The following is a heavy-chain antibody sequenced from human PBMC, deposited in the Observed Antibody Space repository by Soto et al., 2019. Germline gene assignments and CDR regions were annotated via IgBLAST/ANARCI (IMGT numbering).Heavy chain of an antibody. V-gene: IGHV4-39*01. CDR1: GDSIISSDFY. D-gene: IGHD3-3*02. CDR2: IFYLGSS. Sequence: SETLSLTCTVSGDSIISSDFYWGWVRQPPGKGLEWIGSIFYLGSSYYNPSLKSRVTMSVDTSKNQFSLRLRSVTAADTALYFCARHSLAIRKNNWFDPWGQGIMVTVSS. CDR3: ARHSLAIRKNNWFDP. J-gene: IGHJ5*02.